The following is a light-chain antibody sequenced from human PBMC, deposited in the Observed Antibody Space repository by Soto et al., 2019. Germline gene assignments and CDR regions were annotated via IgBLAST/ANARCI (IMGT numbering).Light chain of an antibody. CDR1: QTVSDW. Sequence: DIQMTQSPSSLSASVGDRVTITCRASQTVSDWLAWYQQKSGKAPKLRIYKASELENVVPSRFSGSGSGTEFTLTISSLQPDDSATYYCQQYISYSTFGQGTKVEIK. CDR2: KAS. V-gene: IGKV1-5*03. CDR3: QQYISYST. J-gene: IGKJ1*01.